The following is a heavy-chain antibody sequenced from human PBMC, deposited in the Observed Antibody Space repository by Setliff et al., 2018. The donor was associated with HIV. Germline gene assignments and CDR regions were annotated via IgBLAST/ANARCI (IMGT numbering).Heavy chain of an antibody. CDR3: ARDIHVLVPGAIYRDAIEI. D-gene: IGHD2-2*01. J-gene: IGHJ3*02. CDR1: GGTFSSYA. V-gene: IGHV1-3*01. Sequence: ASVKVSCKASGGTFSSYAIHWVRQAPGQGLEWMGWINGGIDRPEYSEKFQGRVTITRDPSASTDYMELSSLASEDTAVYYCARDIHVLVPGAIYRDAIEIWGQGTMVTVSS. CDR2: INGGIDRP.